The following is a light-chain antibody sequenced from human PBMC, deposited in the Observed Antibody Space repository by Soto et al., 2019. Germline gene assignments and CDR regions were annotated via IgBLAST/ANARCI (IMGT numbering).Light chain of an antibody. CDR3: RQYGRSMWT. Sequence: EIVLTQSPRTLSLPPGERATLSCRARQRVSSSYLVWHPHKPGQAPRLLIYAASRRATGIPDRFSGSGSGPDFTLTITRLEPELFEAYYCRQYGRSMWTLGQGIKG. J-gene: IGKJ1*01. CDR2: AAS. V-gene: IGKV3-20*01. CDR1: QRVSSSY.